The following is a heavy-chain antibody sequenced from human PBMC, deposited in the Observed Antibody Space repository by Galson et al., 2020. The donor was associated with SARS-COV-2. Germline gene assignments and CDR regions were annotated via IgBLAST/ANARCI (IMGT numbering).Heavy chain of an antibody. D-gene: IGHD6-19*01. CDR3: ARDRGSYSSGWYLLFDY. CDR2: ISSSSSYI. J-gene: IGHJ4*02. Sequence: GESLKISCAASGFPFSSYSMNWVRQAPGKGLEWVSSISSSSSYIYYADSVKGRFTISRDNAKNSLYLQMNSLRAEDTAVYYCARDRGSYSSGWYLLFDYWGQGTLVTVSS. V-gene: IGHV3-21*01. CDR1: GFPFSSYS.